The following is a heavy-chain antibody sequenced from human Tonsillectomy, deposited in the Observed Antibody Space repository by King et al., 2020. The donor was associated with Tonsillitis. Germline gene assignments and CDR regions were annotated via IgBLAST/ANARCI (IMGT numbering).Heavy chain of an antibody. V-gene: IGHV3-21*01. CDR1: GFTFSSYS. J-gene: IGHJ4*02. D-gene: IGHD6-19*01. CDR2: ISSTSSYI. CDR3: ARDSRNGWYFDF. Sequence: VQLVESGGGLVKPGGSLRLSCAASGFTFSSYSMNWVRQAPGKGLEWVSSISSTSSYIYYADSVKGRFTISRDNAKNSLYLQMNSLRAEDTAVYYCARDSRNGWYFDFWGKGTLVTVSS.